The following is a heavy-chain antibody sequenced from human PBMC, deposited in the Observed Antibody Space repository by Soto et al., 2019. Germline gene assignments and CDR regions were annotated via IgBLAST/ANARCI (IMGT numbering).Heavy chain of an antibody. V-gene: IGHV3-30*02. CDR3: EKEVPGGGRHFYDARAV. CDR1: GLGFSTYG. CDR2: ITNDRNKE. D-gene: IGHD5-12*01. J-gene: IGHJ6*01. Sequence: GFLRLCSAASGLGFSTYGMLWVRQAPGKGLEWVALITNDRNKEYYKDSVQGRFSISRGRSTNPVDLQMNSLRPDDTGVYYLEKEVPGGGRHFYDARAVWGQGTTV.